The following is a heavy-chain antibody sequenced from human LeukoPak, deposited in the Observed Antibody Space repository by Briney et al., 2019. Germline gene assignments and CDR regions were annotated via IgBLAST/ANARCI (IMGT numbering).Heavy chain of an antibody. V-gene: IGHV3-33*01. CDR1: GFTFSCYG. J-gene: IGHJ3*02. CDR3: ARDDIAYCGGNCYSDAFDI. CDR2: IWYDGSNK. D-gene: IGHD2-21*02. Sequence: PGGSLRLPCAASGFTFSCYGMHWVRQAPGKGLEWVAVIWYDGSNKYYADSVKGRFTISRDNSKNTLYLQMNSLRAEDTAVYYCARDDIAYCGGNCYSDAFDIWGQGTMVTVSS.